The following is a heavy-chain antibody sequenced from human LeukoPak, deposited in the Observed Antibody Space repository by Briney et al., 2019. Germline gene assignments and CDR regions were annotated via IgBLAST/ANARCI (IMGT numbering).Heavy chain of an antibody. V-gene: IGHV4-39*01. CDR3: ATYPYSVRSGWQALDY. CDR1: GGSISSSSYY. CDR2: VYYSGNT. J-gene: IGHJ4*02. D-gene: IGHD5/OR15-5a*01. Sequence: SETLSLTCTVSGGSISSSSYYWGWIRQPPGKGLEWIGNVYYSGNTYYNPSLRSRVTMSVDTSKNQFSLRLNSVTAADTAVYYCATYPYSVRSGWQALDYWGQGALVTVSS.